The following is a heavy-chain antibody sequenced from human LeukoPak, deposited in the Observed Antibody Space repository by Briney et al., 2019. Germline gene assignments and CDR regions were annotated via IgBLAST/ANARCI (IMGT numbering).Heavy chain of an antibody. CDR1: GFTFSSYS. Sequence: PGGSLRLSCAASGFTFSSYSMNWVRQAPGKGLEWVSSISSSSSYIYYADSVKGRFTISRDNAKNSLYLQMNSLRAEDTAVYYCARESMDDFWSGYYRNWFDPWGQGTLVTVSS. CDR3: ARESMDDFWSGYYRNWFDP. V-gene: IGHV3-21*01. CDR2: ISSSSSYI. D-gene: IGHD3-3*01. J-gene: IGHJ5*02.